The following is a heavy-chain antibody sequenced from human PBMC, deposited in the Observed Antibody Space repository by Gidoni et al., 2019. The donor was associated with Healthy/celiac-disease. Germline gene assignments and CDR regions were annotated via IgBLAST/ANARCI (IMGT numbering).Heavy chain of an antibody. CDR2: LSYDGTNK. CDR1: GFTFSSYG. V-gene: IGHV3-30*18. J-gene: IGHJ3*02. CDR3: ANAGVEYYYDSSVYYYAFDI. D-gene: IGHD3-22*01. Sequence: QVQLVESGGGVVQPGRSLRLSWAASGFTFSSYGRQWVRQAPGKGLEWVAVLSYDGTNKYDADSVKGRFTISRDNSKNTLYLQMNGLSAEDTAVYYCANAGVEYYYDSSVYYYAFDIWGQGTMVTVSS.